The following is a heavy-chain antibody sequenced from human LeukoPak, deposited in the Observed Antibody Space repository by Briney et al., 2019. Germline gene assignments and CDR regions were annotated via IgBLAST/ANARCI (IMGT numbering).Heavy chain of an antibody. Sequence: PSETLSLTCAVYGGSFSGYYWNWIRQPPGKGLEWIGEINHSGSTNYNPSLKSRVTISVDTSKNQFSLKLSSVTAADTAVYYCARVWPDYYYYYMDVWGKGTTVTVSS. CDR1: GGSFSGYY. CDR3: ARVWPDYYYYYMDV. V-gene: IGHV4-34*01. J-gene: IGHJ6*03. CDR2: INHSGST.